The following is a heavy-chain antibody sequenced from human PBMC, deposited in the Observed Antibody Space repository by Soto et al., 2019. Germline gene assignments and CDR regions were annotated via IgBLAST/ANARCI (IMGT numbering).Heavy chain of an antibody. CDR1: GGSITSAACY. CDR2: ISHTGST. CDR3: AREYTYGSNFFDC. V-gene: IGHV4-31*03. J-gene: IGHJ4*02. D-gene: IGHD2-2*02. Sequence: SETLSLTSTVPGGSITSAACYWSCIRQHPGKGLEWLGYISHTGSTYYNPSLKNRVIISVDTSKNQFSLSLTSVTAADTAVYYCAREYTYGSNFFDCWGQGALVTVSS.